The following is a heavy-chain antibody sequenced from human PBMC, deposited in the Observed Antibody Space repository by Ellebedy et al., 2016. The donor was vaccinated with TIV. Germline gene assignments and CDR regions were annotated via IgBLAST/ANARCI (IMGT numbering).Heavy chain of an antibody. CDR2: ISYDGSNK. J-gene: IGHJ4*02. CDR1: GFTFSSYA. V-gene: IGHV3-30-3*01. CDR3: ARDNPVTTFMIVVGAPGY. D-gene: IGHD3-22*01. Sequence: GESLKISCEASGFTFSSYAMHWVRQAPGKGLEWVAVISYDGSNKYYADSVKGRFTISRDNSKNTLYLQMNSLRAEDTAVYYCARDNPVTTFMIVVGAPGYWGQGTLVTVSS.